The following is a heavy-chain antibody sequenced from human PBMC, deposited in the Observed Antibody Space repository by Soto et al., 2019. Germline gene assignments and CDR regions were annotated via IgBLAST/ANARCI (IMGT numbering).Heavy chain of an antibody. CDR3: ARHYDFWGNPADRYYHLAV. CDR2: IYYSGST. J-gene: IGHJ6*03. D-gene: IGHD3-3*01. V-gene: IGHV4-59*01. CDR1: GGSISSYY. Sequence: SETLSLTCTVSGGSISSYYWSWVRQPPGKGLEWIGYIYYSGSTNYNPSLKSRVTISVDTSKNQFSLKLSSVTAADTAVYYCARHYDFWGNPADRYYHLAVWGQGTTVTVSS.